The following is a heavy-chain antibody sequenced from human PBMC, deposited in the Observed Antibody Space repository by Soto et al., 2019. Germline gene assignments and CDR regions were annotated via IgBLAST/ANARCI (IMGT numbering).Heavy chain of an antibody. CDR2: ITVLNGNT. CDR1: GYTFSSHA. D-gene: IGHD3-3*01. V-gene: IGHV1-18*01. J-gene: IGHJ6*02. CDR3: ARVSSGPESRYYDFWSGFEVPGMDV. Sequence: VKVSCKASGYTFSSHAISWVRQAPGQGLEWMGWITVLNGNTKYAQNLQGRVTMTAETASTTVYMELRSLRSEDTAVYYCARVSSGPESRYYDFWSGFEVPGMDVWGQGTTVTVSS.